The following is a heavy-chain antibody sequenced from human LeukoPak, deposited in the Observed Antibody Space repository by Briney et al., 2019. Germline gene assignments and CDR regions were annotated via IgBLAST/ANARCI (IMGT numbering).Heavy chain of an antibody. V-gene: IGHV4-34*01. CDR3: ARGPDYDFWSGYDGNWFDP. CDR1: GGSFSGYY. D-gene: IGHD3-3*01. Sequence: PSETLSLTCAVYGGSFSGYYWSWIRQPPGKGLEWIGEINHSGSTNYNPSLKSRVTISVDTSKNQFSLKLSSVTAADTAVYYCARGPDYDFWSGYDGNWFDPWGQGTLVTVSS. J-gene: IGHJ5*02. CDR2: INHSGST.